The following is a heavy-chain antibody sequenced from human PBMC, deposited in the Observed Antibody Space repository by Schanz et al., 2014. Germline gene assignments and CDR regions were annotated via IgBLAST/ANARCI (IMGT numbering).Heavy chain of an antibody. CDR2: IWYGGINK. CDR1: GFTFRSYW. J-gene: IGHJ5*01. D-gene: IGHD3-10*01. V-gene: IGHV3-33*08. CDR3: ARREQLFWFRAMCGPGSRSDDS. Sequence: HSCAVSGFTFRSYWMSWVRQAPGKWLEWVALIWYGGINKYYADSVEGRFTISRDNSKNTLYLQMNNLRLEDMDEDYRARREQLFWFRAMCGPGSRSDDS.